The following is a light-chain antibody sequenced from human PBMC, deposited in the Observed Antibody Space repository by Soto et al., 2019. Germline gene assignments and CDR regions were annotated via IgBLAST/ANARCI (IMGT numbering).Light chain of an antibody. Sequence: IQMTQPPSSLSASIGDRVTITCRASQGIRNDLAWYQQKPGKAPKRLIYAASSLRSGVPSRFSGSGSGTEFTLTISSLHPEDFATYYCLQHNTYPLTFGQGTKVDIK. J-gene: IGKJ1*01. CDR1: QGIRND. V-gene: IGKV1-17*01. CDR3: LQHNTYPLT. CDR2: AAS.